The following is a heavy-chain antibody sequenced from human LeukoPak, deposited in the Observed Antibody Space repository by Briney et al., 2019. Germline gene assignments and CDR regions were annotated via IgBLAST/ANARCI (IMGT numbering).Heavy chain of an antibody. CDR3: ATTDNLSSSPTIDY. CDR1: GYTFTKYG. J-gene: IGHJ4*02. V-gene: IGHV1-69*05. D-gene: IGHD6-6*01. CDR2: IIPIFGTA. Sequence: SVKVSCKXSGYTFTKYGISWVRQAPGQGLERMGGIIPIFGTANYAQKFQGRVTITTDESTSTAYMELSSLRSEDTAVYYCATTDNLSSSPTIDYWGQGTLVTVSS.